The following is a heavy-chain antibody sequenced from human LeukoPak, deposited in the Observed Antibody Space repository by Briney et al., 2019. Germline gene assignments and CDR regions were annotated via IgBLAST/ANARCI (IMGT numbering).Heavy chain of an antibody. V-gene: IGHV3-48*03. Sequence: GGSLRLSCAASGFTFSSYEMNWVRQAPGKGLEWVSYISSSGSTIYYADSVKGRFTITRDNAKNSLYLQMNSLRAEDTAVYYCARSLVVGATYPYHWGQGTLVTVSS. D-gene: IGHD1-26*01. CDR1: GFTFSSYE. CDR2: ISSSGSTI. J-gene: IGHJ5*02. CDR3: ARSLVVGATYPYH.